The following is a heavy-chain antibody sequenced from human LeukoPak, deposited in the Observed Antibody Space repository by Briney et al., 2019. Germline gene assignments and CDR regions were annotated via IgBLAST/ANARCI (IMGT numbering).Heavy chain of an antibody. Sequence: PGGSLRLSCVASGFTFTNYGMHWVRQAPGKGLEWVAFIRDDESNKYHAGSVEGRFTISRDNFKNTLYLQMNSLRAEETAVYYCAKLVFGDSSGFVGYWGQGTLVTVSS. CDR2: IRDDESNK. CDR3: AKLVFGDSSGFVGY. CDR1: GFTFTNYG. V-gene: IGHV3-30*02. D-gene: IGHD3-22*01. J-gene: IGHJ4*02.